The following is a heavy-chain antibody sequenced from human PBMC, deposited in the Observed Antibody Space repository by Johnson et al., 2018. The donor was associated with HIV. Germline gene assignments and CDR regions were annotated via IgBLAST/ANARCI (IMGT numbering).Heavy chain of an antibody. CDR3: AKASLRGYSYVSYAFDI. D-gene: IGHD5-18*01. V-gene: IGHV3-30-3*01. Sequence: QVQLVESGGGVVQPGRSLRLSCAASGFTFSSYAMHWVRQAPGKGLEWVAVISYDGSNKYYADSVKGRFTISRDTSKNTLYLQMNSLRAEDTAVYYCAKASLRGYSYVSYAFDIWDQGTMVTVSS. CDR1: GFTFSSYA. CDR2: ISYDGSNK. J-gene: IGHJ3*02.